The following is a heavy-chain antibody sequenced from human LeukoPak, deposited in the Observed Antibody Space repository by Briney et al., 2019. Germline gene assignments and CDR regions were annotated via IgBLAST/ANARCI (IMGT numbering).Heavy chain of an antibody. CDR2: YDPADGET. CDR1: GYTLTELS. D-gene: IGHD4-17*01. V-gene: IGHV1-24*01. J-gene: IGHJ6*03. Sequence: ASVKVSCKVSGYTLTELSMHWVRQAPGKGLEWMGGYDPADGETIYAQKFQGRVTMTRDMSTSTLYMELSSLRSEDTAVYYCARGAPTVTPPGNIGPNPPVSYYYYMDVWGKGTTVTVSS. CDR3: ARGAPTVTPPGNIGPNPPVSYYYYMDV.